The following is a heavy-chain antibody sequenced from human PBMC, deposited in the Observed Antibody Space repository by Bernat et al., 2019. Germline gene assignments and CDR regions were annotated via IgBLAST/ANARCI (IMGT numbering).Heavy chain of an antibody. J-gene: IGHJ3*02. V-gene: IGHV3-74*01. CDR3: ARGGWSHVFDI. CDR2: INNDGSDT. Sequence: EVLLVESGGGLVQPGGSLRLSCAASGFTFTDYWMHWVRQAPGKGLVWVSCINNDGSDTIYADSVKGRFTLSRDNAKNTLYLQMNSLRVEDTAVYYCARGGWSHVFDIWGQGTMVTVSS. D-gene: IGHD3-3*01. CDR1: GFTFTDYW.